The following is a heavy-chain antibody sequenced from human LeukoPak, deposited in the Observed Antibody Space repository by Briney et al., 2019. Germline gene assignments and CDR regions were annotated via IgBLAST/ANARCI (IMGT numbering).Heavy chain of an antibody. CDR2: IYYSGST. D-gene: IGHD3-9*01. V-gene: IGHV4-31*03. Sequence: SETLSLTCTVSGGSISSSSYYWGWIRQHPGKGPEWIGYIYYSGSTYYNPSLKSRVTISVDTSKNQFSLKLSSVTAADTAVYYCARGGVLRYFDWLANWFDPWGQGTLVTVSS. CDR3: ARGGVLRYFDWLANWFDP. CDR1: GGSISSSSYY. J-gene: IGHJ5*02.